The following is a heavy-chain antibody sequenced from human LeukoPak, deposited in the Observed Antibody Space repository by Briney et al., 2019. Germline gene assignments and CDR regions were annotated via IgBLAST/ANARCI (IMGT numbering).Heavy chain of an antibody. CDR3: ARGAVYGDYGVDY. D-gene: IGHD4-17*01. V-gene: IGHV1-2*02. CDR1: GYTFTGYY. Sequence: GASVKVSCKASGYTFTGYYMHWVRQAPGQGLEWRGWINPNSGGTNYAKKFQGRVTMTRDTSISTAYMELRRLRSDDTAVYYCARGAVYGDYGVDYWGQGTLVTVSS. CDR2: INPNSGGT. J-gene: IGHJ4*02.